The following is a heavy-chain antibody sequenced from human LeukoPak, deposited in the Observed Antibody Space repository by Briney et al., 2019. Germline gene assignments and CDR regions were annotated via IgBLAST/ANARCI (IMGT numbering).Heavy chain of an antibody. V-gene: IGHV4-4*02. J-gene: IGHJ4*02. CDR3: ARLPFNSGYEFFDY. CDR2: IYHSGST. Sequence: PSGTLSLTCAVSGGSISSSNWWSWVRQPPGKGLEWIGEIYHSGSTNYNPSLKSRVTISVDKSKNQFSLKLSSVTAADTAVYSCARLPFNSGYEFFDYWGQGTLVTVSP. CDR1: GGSISSSNW. D-gene: IGHD5-12*01.